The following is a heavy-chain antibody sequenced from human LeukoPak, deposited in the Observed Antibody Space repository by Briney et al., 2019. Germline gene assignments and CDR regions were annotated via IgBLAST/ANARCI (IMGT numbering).Heavy chain of an antibody. CDR3: ARGIAIRGVMKYGMDV. Sequence: SETPSLTCAVSGGSISSYYWSWIRQPPGKGLEWIGYIYYSGSTNYNPSLKSRVTISVDTSKNQFSLKLSSVTAADTAVYYCARGIAIRGVMKYGMDVWGQGTTVTVSS. CDR2: IYYSGST. V-gene: IGHV4-59*01. J-gene: IGHJ6*02. CDR1: GGSISSYY. D-gene: IGHD3-10*01.